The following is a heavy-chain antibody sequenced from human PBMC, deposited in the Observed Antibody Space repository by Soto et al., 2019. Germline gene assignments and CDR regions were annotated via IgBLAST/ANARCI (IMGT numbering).Heavy chain of an antibody. CDR1: GGTFSSYA. D-gene: IGHD1-26*01. J-gene: IGHJ4*02. Sequence: GASVKVSCKASGGTFSSYAISWVRQAPGQGLEWMGGIIPIFGTANYAQKFQGRVTITADKSTSTAYMELSSLRSEDTAVYYCASLGYSGSCNDYWGQGTLVTVSS. CDR3: ASLGYSGSCNDY. CDR2: IIPIFGTA. V-gene: IGHV1-69*06.